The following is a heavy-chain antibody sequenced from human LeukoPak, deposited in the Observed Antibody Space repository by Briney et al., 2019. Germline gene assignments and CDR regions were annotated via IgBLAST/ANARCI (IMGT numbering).Heavy chain of an antibody. Sequence: SETLSLTCAVYGGSFSGYYWSWIRQPPGKGPEWIGEINHSGSTNYNPSLKSRVTISVDTSKNQFSLKLSSVTAADTAVYYCASARKGATTADYWGQGTLVTVSS. V-gene: IGHV4-34*01. CDR1: GGSFSGYY. J-gene: IGHJ4*02. CDR2: INHSGST. D-gene: IGHD1-26*01. CDR3: ASARKGATTADY.